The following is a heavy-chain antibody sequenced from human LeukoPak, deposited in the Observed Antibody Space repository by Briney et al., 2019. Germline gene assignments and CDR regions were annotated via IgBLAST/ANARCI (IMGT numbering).Heavy chain of an antibody. V-gene: IGHV4-30-4*01. D-gene: IGHD2-15*01. CDR3: AREPHCSGGSCYSTINWFDP. CDR1: GASISSGDYY. J-gene: IGHJ5*02. Sequence: SQTLSLTCTVSGASISSGDYYWSWIRQPPGKGLEWIGYIYYSGSTYYNPSLKSRVTISVDTSKNRFSLKLSSVTAADTAVYYCAREPHCSGGSCYSTINWFDPWGQGTLVTVSS. CDR2: IYYSGST.